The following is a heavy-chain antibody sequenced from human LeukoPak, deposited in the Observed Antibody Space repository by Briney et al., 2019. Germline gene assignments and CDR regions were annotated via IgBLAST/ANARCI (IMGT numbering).Heavy chain of an antibody. CDR3: ARKGWGYWYLDL. V-gene: IGHV4-61*05. Sequence: SETLSLTCTVSGGSISSSSYYWGWIRQPPGKGLEWIGHIYYSGSTIYYSGSTNYNPSLKSRVTISVDTSKNQFSLKLSSVTAADTAVYFCARKGWGYWYLDLWGRGTLVTVSS. CDR2: IYYSGSTIYYSGST. D-gene: IGHD6-19*01. J-gene: IGHJ2*01. CDR1: GGSISSSSYY.